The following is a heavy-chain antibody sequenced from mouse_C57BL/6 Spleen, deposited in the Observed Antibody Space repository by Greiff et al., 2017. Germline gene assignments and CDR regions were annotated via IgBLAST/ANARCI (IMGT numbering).Heavy chain of an antibody. CDR2: IDPSDSET. CDR1: GYTFTSYW. Sequence: QVQLQQPGAELVRPGSSVKLSCKASGYTFTSYWMHWVKQRPIQGLEWIGNIDPSDSETHYNQKFKDKATLTVDQSSSTAYMQLSSLTSEDSAVYYCARLGYYGTPCAYWGQGTLVTVSA. CDR3: ARLGYYGTPCAY. J-gene: IGHJ3*01. V-gene: IGHV1-52*01. D-gene: IGHD1-1*01.